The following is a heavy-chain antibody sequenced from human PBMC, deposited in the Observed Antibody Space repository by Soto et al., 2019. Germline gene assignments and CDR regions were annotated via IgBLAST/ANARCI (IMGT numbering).Heavy chain of an antibody. J-gene: IGHJ4*02. CDR3: ARHAVNNYDILTGPSFDY. D-gene: IGHD3-9*01. Sequence: SETLSLTCAVYGGSFSGYYWNWIRQPPGKGLEWIGEINHSGSTNYNPSLKSRVTISVDTSKNQFSLKLSSVTAADTAVYYCARHAVNNYDILTGPSFDYWGQGTLVTGSA. CDR2: INHSGST. CDR1: GGSFSGYY. V-gene: IGHV4-34*01.